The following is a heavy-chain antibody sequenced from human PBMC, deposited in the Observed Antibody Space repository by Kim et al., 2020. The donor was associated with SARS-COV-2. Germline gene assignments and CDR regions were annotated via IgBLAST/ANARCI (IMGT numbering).Heavy chain of an antibody. J-gene: IGHJ5*02. V-gene: IGHV4-59*13. CDR1: GVSISSYY. Sequence: SETLSLTCTVSGVSISSYYWSWIRQPPGKGLEWIGSIYYSGSTNYNPAPKSRGTTSVDTSTNQSSLKLSSGTAADTAAVYCAAPYAFWSGFPDWFHPSG. CDR3: AAPYAFWSGFPDWFHP. D-gene: IGHD3-3*01. CDR2: IYYSGST.